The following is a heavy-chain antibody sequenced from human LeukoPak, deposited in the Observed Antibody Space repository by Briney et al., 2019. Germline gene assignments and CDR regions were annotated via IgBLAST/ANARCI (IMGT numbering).Heavy chain of an antibody. CDR1: GFTFSNYC. Sequence: GGSLRLSCAASGFTFSNYCMSWVRQAPGKGLEWVANIKQDGSEKYYVDSVEGRFTISRDNAENALYLQMNSLRGEDTAVYYCARAGPGATCSTKEYWGQGTLVTVSS. D-gene: IGHD3-10*02. V-gene: IGHV3-7*01. CDR3: ARAGPGATCSTKEY. CDR2: IKQDGSEK. J-gene: IGHJ4*02.